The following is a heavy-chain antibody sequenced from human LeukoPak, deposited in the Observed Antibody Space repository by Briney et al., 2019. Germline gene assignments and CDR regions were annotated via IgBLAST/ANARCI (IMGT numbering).Heavy chain of an antibody. CDR3: ARDSRSGSYLGYYYYMDV. J-gene: IGHJ6*03. Sequence: GGSLRLSCAASGFTFSSYSMNWVRQAPGKGLEWVSSISSSSSYIYYADSVKGRFTISRDNAKNSLYLQMNSLRAEDTAVYDCARDSRSGSYLGYYYYMDVWGKGTTVTVSS. CDR2: ISSSSSYI. CDR1: GFTFSSYS. D-gene: IGHD1-26*01. V-gene: IGHV3-21*01.